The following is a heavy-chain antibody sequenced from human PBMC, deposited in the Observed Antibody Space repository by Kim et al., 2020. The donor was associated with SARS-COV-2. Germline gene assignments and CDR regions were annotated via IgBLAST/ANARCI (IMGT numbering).Heavy chain of an antibody. J-gene: IGHJ4*02. Sequence: ADSVTGRFTISRDNAKNSLYLQMNSLRAEDTAVYYCAREVRGYSGYDDDYWGQGTLVTVSS. CDR3: AREVRGYSGYDDDY. D-gene: IGHD5-12*01. V-gene: IGHV3-21*01.